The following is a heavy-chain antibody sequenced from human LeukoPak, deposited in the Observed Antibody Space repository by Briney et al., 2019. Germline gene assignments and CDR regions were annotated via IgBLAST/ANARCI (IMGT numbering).Heavy chain of an antibody. Sequence: SETLSLTCSVPGGSLSGYYWTWIRQPAGKGLEWIGRISTSGSTTYNPSLKRRVTISVETPKNQFSLRLTSVTAAGTAVYYCARVSRNWDFDYWGQGTLVTVSS. CDR3: ARVSRNWDFDY. D-gene: IGHD7-27*01. J-gene: IGHJ4*02. CDR1: GGSLSGYY. CDR2: ISTSGST. V-gene: IGHV4-4*07.